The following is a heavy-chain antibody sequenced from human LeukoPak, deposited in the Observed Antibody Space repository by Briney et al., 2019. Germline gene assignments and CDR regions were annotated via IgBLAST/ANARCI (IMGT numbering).Heavy chain of an antibody. Sequence: PGGSLRLSCAASGFTFSSYAMHWVRQAPGKGLEYVSAISSNGGSTYYANSVKGRFTTSRDNSKNTLYLQMGSLRAEDMAVYYCARGYCSSTSCPYYFDYWGQGTLVTVSS. CDR3: ARGYCSSTSCPYYFDY. J-gene: IGHJ4*02. D-gene: IGHD2-2*01. CDR1: GFTFSSYA. V-gene: IGHV3-64*01. CDR2: ISSNGGST.